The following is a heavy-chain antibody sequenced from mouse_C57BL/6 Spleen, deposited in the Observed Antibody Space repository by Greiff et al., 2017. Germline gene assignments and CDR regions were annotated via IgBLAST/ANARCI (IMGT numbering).Heavy chain of an antibody. J-gene: IGHJ4*01. Sequence: EVKVVESGGDLVKPGGSLTLSCAASGFTFSSYGMSWVRQTPDKRLEWVATISSGGSYTYYPDSVKGRFTISRDNAKNTLYLQMSSLKSEDTAMYYCARHLLWYPAMDYWGQGTSVTVSS. CDR1: GFTFSSYG. D-gene: IGHD2-1*01. CDR3: ARHLLWYPAMDY. V-gene: IGHV5-6*01. CDR2: ISSGGSYT.